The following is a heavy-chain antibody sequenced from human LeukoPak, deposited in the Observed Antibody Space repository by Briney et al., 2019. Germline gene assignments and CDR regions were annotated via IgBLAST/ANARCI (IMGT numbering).Heavy chain of an antibody. V-gene: IGHV3-30-3*01. CDR1: GFTFSSYA. J-gene: IGHJ6*02. CDR3: AREYMFRASYYYYGMDV. Sequence: GGSLRLSCAASGFTFSSYAMHWVRQAPGKGLEWVAVISYDGSNKYYADSVKGRFTISRDNSKNTLYLQMNSLRAEDTAVYYCAREYMFRASYYYYGMDVWGQGTTVTVSS. CDR2: ISYDGSNK. D-gene: IGHD3-10*01.